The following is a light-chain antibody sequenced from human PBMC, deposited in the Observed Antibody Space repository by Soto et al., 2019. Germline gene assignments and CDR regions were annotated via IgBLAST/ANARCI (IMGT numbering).Light chain of an antibody. CDR2: DVS. Sequence: QSALTQPASVSGSTGQSITISCTGTSSDVGGYNYVSWDQQHPGKAPKLMIYDVSNRPSGVSNRFSGSKSVNTASLTISGLQAEDEADYYCSSYTSSSTRRGFGPGTKLTVL. J-gene: IGLJ1*01. CDR3: SSYTSSSTRRG. CDR1: SSDVGGYNY. V-gene: IGLV2-14*01.